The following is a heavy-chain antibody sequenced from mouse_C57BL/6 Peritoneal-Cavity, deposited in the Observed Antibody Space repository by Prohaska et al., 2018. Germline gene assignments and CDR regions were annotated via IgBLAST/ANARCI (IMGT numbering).Heavy chain of an antibody. CDR1: GYTFTSYW. J-gene: IGHJ3*01. CDR2: IDPSDSYT. CDR3: ALHGNHAN. V-gene: IGHV1-50*01. Sequence: QVQLQQPGAELVKPGASVKLSCKASGYTFTSYWMQWVKQRPGHGIEWFGEIDPSDSYTNDNQKFKGKATLTVDTSSSTVYMHLSRLTSDYSAVYSCALHGNHANWGQGTMVTVSA. D-gene: IGHD1-1*01.